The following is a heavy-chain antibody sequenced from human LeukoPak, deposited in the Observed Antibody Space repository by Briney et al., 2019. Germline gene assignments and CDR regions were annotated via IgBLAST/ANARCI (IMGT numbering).Heavy chain of an antibody. CDR2: ISSSSSYI. J-gene: IGHJ6*04. CDR1: GFTFSSYS. D-gene: IGHD2-2*01. Sequence: GGSLRLSCAASGFTFSSYSMNWVRQAPGKGLEWVSSISSSSSYIYYADSVKGGFTISRDNAKNSLYLQMNSLRAEDTAVYYCARDASGVVPAALDVWGKGTTVTVSS. CDR3: ARDASGVVPAALDV. V-gene: IGHV3-21*01.